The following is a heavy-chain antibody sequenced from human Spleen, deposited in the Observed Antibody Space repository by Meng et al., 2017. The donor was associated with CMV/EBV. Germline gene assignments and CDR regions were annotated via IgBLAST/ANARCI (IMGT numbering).Heavy chain of an antibody. CDR2: IYHSGST. CDR3: ARVRSGYCSSTSCFPNWFDP. CDR1: GYSISSGYY. V-gene: IGHV4-38-2*02. J-gene: IGHJ5*02. Sequence: SETLSLTCTVSGYSISSGYYWGWIRQPPGKGLEWIGSIYHSGSTYYNPSLKSRVTISVDTSKNQVSLKLSSVTAADTAVYYCARVRSGYCSSTSCFPNWFDPWGQGTLVTVSS. D-gene: IGHD2-2*01.